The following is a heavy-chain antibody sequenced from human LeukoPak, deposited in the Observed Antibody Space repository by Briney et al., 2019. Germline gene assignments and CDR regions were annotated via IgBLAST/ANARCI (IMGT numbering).Heavy chain of an antibody. CDR3: AKVSVVVVAATFDY. CDR1: GFTFSSYA. D-gene: IGHD2-15*01. CDR2: ISGSGGST. Sequence: PGGSLRLSCAASGFTFSSYAMSWVRQAPGKGLEWVSGISGSGGSTYYADSVKGRFTISRDNSKNTLYLQMNSLRAKDTAVYYCAKVSVVVVAATFDYWGQGTLVTVSS. J-gene: IGHJ4*02. V-gene: IGHV3-23*01.